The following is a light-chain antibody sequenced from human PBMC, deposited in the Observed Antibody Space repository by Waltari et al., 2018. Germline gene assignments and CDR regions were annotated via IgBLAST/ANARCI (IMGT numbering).Light chain of an antibody. CDR3: NSRDSSGNHLV. CDR1: SLRSYY. J-gene: IGLJ2*01. CDR2: GKN. V-gene: IGLV3-19*01. Sequence: SSALTQDPAVSVALGQTARITCQGDSLRSYYARWYQQKPGQAPVLVIYGKNNRPSGIPDRFSGSSSGNTASLTITGAQAEDEADYYCNSRDSSGNHLVFGGGTKLTVL.